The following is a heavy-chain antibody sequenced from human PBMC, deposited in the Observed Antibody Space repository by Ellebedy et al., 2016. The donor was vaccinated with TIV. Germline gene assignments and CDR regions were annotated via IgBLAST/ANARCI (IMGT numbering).Heavy chain of an antibody. CDR1: GGSISSSGYS. CDR3: ARTGFTPGWPLDP. J-gene: IGHJ5*02. Sequence: MPSETLSLTCAVSGGSISSSGYSWSWIRKPPGEGLEWIGYIYHSGSTYYNPSLKSRVTLSVDRSKNQFSLKLSSVTAADTAVYYCARTGFTPGWPLDPWGQGTLVTVSS. D-gene: IGHD6-19*01. V-gene: IGHV4-30-2*01. CDR2: IYHSGST.